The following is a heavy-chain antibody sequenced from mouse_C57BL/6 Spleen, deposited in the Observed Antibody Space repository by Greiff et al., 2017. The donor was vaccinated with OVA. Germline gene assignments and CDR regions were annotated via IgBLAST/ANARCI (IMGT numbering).Heavy chain of an antibody. Sequence: QVQLQQPGAELVMPGASVKLSCKASGYTLTSYWMHWVKQRPGQGLEWIGEIDPSDSYTNYNQKFKGKSTLTVDKSSSTAYMQLSSLTSEDSAVYYCARSGTGTGYVDVWGTGTTVTVSS. D-gene: IGHD4-1*01. V-gene: IGHV1-69*01. CDR3: ARSGTGTGYVDV. CDR2: IDPSDSYT. J-gene: IGHJ1*03. CDR1: GYTLTSYW.